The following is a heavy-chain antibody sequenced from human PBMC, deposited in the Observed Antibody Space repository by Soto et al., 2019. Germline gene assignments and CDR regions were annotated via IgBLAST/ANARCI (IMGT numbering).Heavy chain of an antibody. CDR1: GFTFSDYY. J-gene: IGHJ6*02. D-gene: IGHD2-2*01. V-gene: IGHV3-11*05. CDR2: ISSSSSYT. Sequence: QVQLVESGGGLVKPGGSLRLSCAASGFTFSDYYMSWIRQAPGKGLEWVSYISSSSSYTNYADSVKGRFTISRDNAKNSLYLQMNSLGAEDTAVYYCARGTDQLLWYGMDVWGQGTTVTVAS. CDR3: ARGTDQLLWYGMDV.